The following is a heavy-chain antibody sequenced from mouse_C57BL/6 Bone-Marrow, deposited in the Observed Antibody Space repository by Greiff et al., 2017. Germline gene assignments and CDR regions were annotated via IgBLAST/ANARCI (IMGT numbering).Heavy chain of an antibody. CDR1: GYTFTSYW. CDR3: ARWSLRREFAY. J-gene: IGHJ3*01. V-gene: IGHV1-7*01. D-gene: IGHD1-2*01. CDR2: INPSSGYT. Sequence: VQLQQSGAELAKPGASVKLSCKASGYTFTSYWMHWVKQRPGQGLEWIGYINPSSGYTKYNQKFKGKATLTVDKSSSTAYMQLSSLTYEDSAVYYCARWSLRREFAYWGQGTLVTVTA.